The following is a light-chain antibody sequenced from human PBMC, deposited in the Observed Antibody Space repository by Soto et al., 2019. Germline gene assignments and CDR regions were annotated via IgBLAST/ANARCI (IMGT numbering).Light chain of an antibody. CDR1: QSVGSTY. J-gene: IGKJ1*01. Sequence: EVVLTQSPGTLSLSAGERATLSCRASQSVGSTYLAWYQQKPGQAPRLLIYGASNRASGIPDRFSGSGSGTDFSLTISRLEPEDFAVYYCQQYDTSSWTFGQGTKVEIK. CDR3: QQYDTSSWT. CDR2: GAS. V-gene: IGKV3-20*01.